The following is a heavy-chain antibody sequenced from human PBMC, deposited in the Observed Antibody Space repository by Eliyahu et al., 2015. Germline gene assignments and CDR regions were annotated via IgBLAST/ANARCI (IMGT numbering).Heavy chain of an antibody. V-gene: IGHV4-59*13. CDR3: ARMVVPAVNYVYYYFIDV. J-gene: IGHJ6*03. CDR2: XYYTGGA. D-gene: IGHD2-2*01. Sequence: QVQLQESGPGLVKPSQTLSLTCTVADDSXNNXYWTWIRQPPGKELEXXGYXYYTGGAAYNPSLKSRVTISVDTSKKQFSLTLRSVTAADAAVYYCARMVVPAVNYVYYYFIDVWGKGTTVTVSS. CDR1: DDSXNNXY.